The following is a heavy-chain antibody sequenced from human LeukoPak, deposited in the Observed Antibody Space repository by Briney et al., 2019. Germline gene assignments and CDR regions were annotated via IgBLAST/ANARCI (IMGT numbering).Heavy chain of an antibody. D-gene: IGHD2-15*01. J-gene: IGHJ3*02. V-gene: IGHV4-59*01. CDR2: IYYSGST. CDR1: GGSISSYY. Sequence: SSETLSLTCTVSGGSISSYYWSWIRQPPGKGLEWIGYIYYSGSTNYNPSLKSRVTISVDTSKNQFSLKLSSVTAADTAVYYCARGLLAHAFDIWGQGTMVTVSS. CDR3: ARGLLAHAFDI.